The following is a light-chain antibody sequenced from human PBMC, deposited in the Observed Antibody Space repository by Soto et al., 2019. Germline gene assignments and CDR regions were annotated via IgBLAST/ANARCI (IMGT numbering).Light chain of an antibody. CDR3: HQYGGSPIT. CDR2: GAS. J-gene: IGKJ5*01. V-gene: IGKV3-20*01. CDR1: QSVTSK. Sequence: EVVLTQSPGTLSLSPGDRATLSCGASQSVTSKLAWYQQKPGQAPRLLISGASNRATGIPDRFSGSGSGTDFTLTISRLEPDDFALYFCHQYGGSPITFGLGTRLEI.